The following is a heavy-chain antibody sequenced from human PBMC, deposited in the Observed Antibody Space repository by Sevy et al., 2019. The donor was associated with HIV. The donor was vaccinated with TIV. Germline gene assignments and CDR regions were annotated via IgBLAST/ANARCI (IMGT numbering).Heavy chain of an antibody. D-gene: IGHD3-10*01. CDR2: ISWDGGST. CDR3: AKDSYGSGSYFNFDY. V-gene: IGHV3-43*01. Sequence: GGSLRLSCAASGFTFDDYTMHWVRQAPGKGLEWVSLISWDGGSTYYADSVKGRFTISRDNSKNSLYLQMNSLRTEDTALYYCAKDSYGSGSYFNFDYWGQGTLVTVSS. J-gene: IGHJ4*02. CDR1: GFTFDDYT.